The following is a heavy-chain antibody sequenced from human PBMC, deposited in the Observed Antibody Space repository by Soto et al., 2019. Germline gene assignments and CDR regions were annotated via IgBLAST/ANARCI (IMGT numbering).Heavy chain of an antibody. CDR2: ISSSGSNI. V-gene: IGHV3-11*01. CDR3: ARSVVVVAATRVYNWFDP. CDR1: GFTFSDYY. J-gene: IGHJ5*02. Sequence: GGSLRLSCAASGFTFSDYYMSWIRQAPGKGLEWVSYISSSGSNIYYADSVKGRFTISRDNAKNSLYLQMNSLRAEDTAVYYCARSVVVVAATRVYNWFDPWGQGTLVTVSS. D-gene: IGHD2-15*01.